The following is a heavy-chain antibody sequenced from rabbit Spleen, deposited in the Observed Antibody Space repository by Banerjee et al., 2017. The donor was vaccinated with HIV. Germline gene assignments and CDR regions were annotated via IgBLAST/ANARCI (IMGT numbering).Heavy chain of an antibody. CDR3: ARDAGSGAYIDGYFNL. Sequence: QEQLEESGGDLVKPEGSLTLTCTASGFSFSGNYWICWVRQAPGKGLEWIACIYTGNGKTYFATWAKGRFTISKASSTTVTLQMTSLTVADTATYFCARDAGSGAYIDGYFNLWGPGTLVTVS. CDR2: IYTGNGKT. J-gene: IGHJ4*01. D-gene: IGHD8-1*01. CDR1: GFSFSGNYW. V-gene: IGHV1S45*01.